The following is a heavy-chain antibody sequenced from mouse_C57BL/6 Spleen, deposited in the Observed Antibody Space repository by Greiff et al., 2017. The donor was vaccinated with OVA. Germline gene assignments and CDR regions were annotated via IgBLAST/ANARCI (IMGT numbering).Heavy chain of an antibody. D-gene: IGHD1-1*01. CDR1: GYAFSSYW. CDR2: IYPGDGDT. CDR3: AREGITTVVAHFDY. J-gene: IGHJ2*01. V-gene: IGHV1-80*01. Sequence: QVQLQQSGAELVKPGASVKISCKASGYAFSSYWMNWVKQRPGKGLEWIGQIYPGDGDTNYNGKFKGKATLTADKSSSTAYMQLSSLTSEDSAVYFCAREGITTVVAHFDYWGQGTTLTVSS.